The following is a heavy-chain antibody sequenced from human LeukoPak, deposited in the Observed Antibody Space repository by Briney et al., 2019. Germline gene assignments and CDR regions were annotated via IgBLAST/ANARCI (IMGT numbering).Heavy chain of an antibody. D-gene: IGHD2-15*01. V-gene: IGHV3-23*01. CDR2: ISGSGGST. CDR3: AKDVEGYCSGGSCYSSGY. Sequence: LSLTCTVSGGSISSGGYYWSWIRQHPGKGLEWVSAISGSGGSTYYADSVKGRFTISRDNSKNTLYLQMNSLRAEDTAVYYCAKDVEGYCSGGSCYSSGYWGQGTLVTVSP. CDR1: GGSISSGGYY. J-gene: IGHJ4*02.